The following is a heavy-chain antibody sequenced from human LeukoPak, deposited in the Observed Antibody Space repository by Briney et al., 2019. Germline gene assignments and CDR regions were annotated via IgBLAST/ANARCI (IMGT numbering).Heavy chain of an antibody. Sequence: PGGSLRLSCAASGFTFSSYAMSWVRQAPGKGLEWVSAISGSGASTYYPDSVKGRFTISRDNTKNTLYLQMNSLRAEDTAVYYCATRPISFDILTGYPNWFDPWGQGTLATVSS. CDR3: ATRPISFDILTGYPNWFDP. D-gene: IGHD3-9*01. CDR2: ISGSGAST. J-gene: IGHJ5*02. V-gene: IGHV3-23*01. CDR1: GFTFSSYA.